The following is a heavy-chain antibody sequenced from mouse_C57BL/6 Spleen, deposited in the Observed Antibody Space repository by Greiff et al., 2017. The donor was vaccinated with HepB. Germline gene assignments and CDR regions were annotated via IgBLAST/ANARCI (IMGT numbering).Heavy chain of an antibody. CDR3: ARAGYDETWFAY. D-gene: IGHD2-2*01. CDR1: GYAFSSYW. V-gene: IGHV1-80*01. Sequence: QVQLKESGAELVKPGASVKISCKASGYAFSSYWMNWVKQRPGKGLEWIGQIYPGDGDTNYNGKFKGKATLTADKSSSTAYMQLSSLTSEDSAVYFCARAGYDETWFAYWGQGTLVTVSA. CDR2: IYPGDGDT. J-gene: IGHJ3*01.